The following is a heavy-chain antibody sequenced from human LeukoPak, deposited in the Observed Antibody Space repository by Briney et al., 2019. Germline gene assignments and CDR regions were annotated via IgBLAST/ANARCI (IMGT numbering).Heavy chain of an antibody. J-gene: IGHJ4*02. V-gene: IGHV3-74*01. D-gene: IGHD2-15*01. CDR2: INTDGSTT. CDR3: AREISGRDDY. CDR1: GFTFSSYA. Sequence: GGSLRLSCAASGFTFSSYAMSWVRQAPGKGLAWVSHINTDGSTTNYADSVKGRFTISRDNNKNTLHLQMNNLRAEDTAVYYCAREISGRDDYWGQGTLVTVSS.